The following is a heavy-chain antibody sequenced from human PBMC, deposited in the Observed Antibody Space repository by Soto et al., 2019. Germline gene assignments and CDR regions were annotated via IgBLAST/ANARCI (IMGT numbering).Heavy chain of an antibody. Sequence: EVQLVESGGGLVKPGGSLRLSCAASGFTFSTYTMNWVRQAPGKGLEWVSSITNSSNYIYYADSVRVRFTISRDNAKNSLYLQMNSLRAEDTAVYYCARDGYSYDSSTLFDPWGLVTLVTVSS. CDR1: GFTFSTYT. CDR2: ITNSSNYI. CDR3: ARDGYSYDSSTLFDP. V-gene: IGHV3-21*01. J-gene: IGHJ5*02. D-gene: IGHD5-18*01.